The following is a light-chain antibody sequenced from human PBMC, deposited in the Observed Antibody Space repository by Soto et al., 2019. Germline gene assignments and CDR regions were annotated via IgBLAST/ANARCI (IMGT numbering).Light chain of an antibody. CDR2: SSD. Sequence: QAVVTQPPSASGTPGQRVTISCFGSSSNIGSNSVNWYQQLPGTAPKVLIYSSDQRPSGVPDRFSGSKSGTSASLAISGLRSEDEADYYCAAWDDSLSSGAFGGGTKLTVL. CDR1: SSNIGSNS. CDR3: AAWDDSLSSGA. J-gene: IGLJ2*01. V-gene: IGLV1-47*02.